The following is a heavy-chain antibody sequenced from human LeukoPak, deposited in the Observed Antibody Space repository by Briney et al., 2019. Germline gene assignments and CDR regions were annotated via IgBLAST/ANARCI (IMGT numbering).Heavy chain of an antibody. Sequence: SESLSLTCTVSGASINGYYWSWIRQPPGKGLEWIGNVHYSLSSNYSPSLESRVTISMDTSQRQFSLKLTSVTAADTAVYYCACYKIVERNFDFWGQGMLVTVSS. V-gene: IGHV4-59*01. J-gene: IGHJ4*02. D-gene: IGHD5-24*01. CDR1: GASINGYY. CDR2: VHYSLSS. CDR3: ACYKIVERNFDF.